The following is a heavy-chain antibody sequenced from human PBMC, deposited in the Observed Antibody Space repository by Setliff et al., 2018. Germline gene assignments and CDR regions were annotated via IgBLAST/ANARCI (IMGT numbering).Heavy chain of an antibody. D-gene: IGHD3-10*01. Sequence: SLRLSCVVSGITVSNNFWSWVRQAPGKGLEWVSVIYNDGDTYHADSVKGRFTMSRDNSKNTLYLQMNSLRSDDTAVYYCARDRGGTNPWFDPWGQGTLVTVSS. CDR3: ARDRGGTNPWFDP. CDR1: GITVSNNF. J-gene: IGHJ5*02. V-gene: IGHV3-53*01. CDR2: IYNDGDT.